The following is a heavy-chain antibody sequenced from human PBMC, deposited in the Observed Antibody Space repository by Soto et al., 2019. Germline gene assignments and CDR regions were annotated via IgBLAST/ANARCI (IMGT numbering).Heavy chain of an antibody. D-gene: IGHD3-10*01. Sequence: EVQLVESGGGLVQPGGSLRLSCAASGFTFSSYWMHWVRQAPGKGLVWVSRIKGDESGTNYAVSVKGRFTISRDNAKYTLYLRMNSLRAEDTAVYYCARGGLGTYLLDFWGQGTLVTVSS. J-gene: IGHJ4*02. CDR1: GFTFSSYW. CDR2: IKGDESGT. V-gene: IGHV3-74*01. CDR3: ARGGLGTYLLDF.